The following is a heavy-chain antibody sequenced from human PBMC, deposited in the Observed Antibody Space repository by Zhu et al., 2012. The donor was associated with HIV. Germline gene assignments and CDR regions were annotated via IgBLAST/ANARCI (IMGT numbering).Heavy chain of an antibody. CDR1: GGSMSSHY. CDR2: MYSSGST. Sequence: QVQLQESGPQLVKPSETLSLTCTVSGGSMSSHYWNWVRQPPGKGLQWIGYMYSSGSTKYNFSLKSRVAISLDMSKNQFSLNLSSVTTADTAVYYCARSVKGQLVRLTPWGQGTPWSP. D-gene: IGHD1-1*01. J-gene: IGHJ1*01. CDR3: ARSVKGQLVRLTP. V-gene: IGHV4-59*11.